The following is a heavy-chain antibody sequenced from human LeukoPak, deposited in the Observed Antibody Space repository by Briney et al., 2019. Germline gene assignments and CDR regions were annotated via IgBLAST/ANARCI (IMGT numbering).Heavy chain of an antibody. D-gene: IGHD3-10*01. CDR2: ISAYNGNT. CDR1: GYTFTGYY. V-gene: IGHV1-18*04. Sequence: GASVKVSCKASGYTFTGYYMHWVRQAPGQGLEWMGWISAYNGNTNYAQKLQGRVTMTTDTSTSTAYMELRSLRSDDTAVYYCARVKTMVRGVIYFDYWGQGTLVTVSS. CDR3: ARVKTMVRGVIYFDY. J-gene: IGHJ4*02.